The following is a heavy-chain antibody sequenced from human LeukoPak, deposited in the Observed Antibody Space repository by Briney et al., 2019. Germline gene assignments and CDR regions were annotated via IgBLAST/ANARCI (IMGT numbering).Heavy chain of an antibody. Sequence: GGSLRLSCAASGFTFTNYGMSWVRQAPGMGLEWVSAISGPGGNIYDADSVKGRFTISRDNSKNTLYLQMNSLRAEDTAVYYCAAYYGATRDYYYYYMDVWGKGTTVTVSS. D-gene: IGHD4-17*01. CDR1: GFTFTNYG. CDR2: ISGPGGNI. CDR3: AAYYGATRDYYYYYMDV. J-gene: IGHJ6*03. V-gene: IGHV3-23*01.